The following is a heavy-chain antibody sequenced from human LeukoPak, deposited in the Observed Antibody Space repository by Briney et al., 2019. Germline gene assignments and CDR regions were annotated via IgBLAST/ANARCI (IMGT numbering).Heavy chain of an antibody. CDR2: INSDGSRT. D-gene: IGHD2-15*01. CDR1: GFTFSSYW. Sequence: GGSLRLSCAASGFTFSSYWMYWVRQAPEKGLVCVSRINSDGSRTDYADSVKGRFTTSRDNAKNTRYLQMNSLRAEDTAVYYSGRGPATPGLYYWGQGNLVTVSS. CDR3: GRGPATPGLYY. J-gene: IGHJ4*02. V-gene: IGHV3-74*01.